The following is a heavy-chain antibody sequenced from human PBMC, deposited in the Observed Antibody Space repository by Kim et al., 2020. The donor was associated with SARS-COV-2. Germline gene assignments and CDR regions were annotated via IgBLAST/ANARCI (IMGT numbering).Heavy chain of an antibody. V-gene: IGHV4-34*01. CDR1: GGSFSGYY. CDR2: INHSGST. CDR3: ARGGYCSGGSCYCLGDCFGY. Sequence: SETLSLTCAVYGGSFSGYYWSWIRQPPGKGLEWIGEINHSGSTNYNPSLKSRVTISVDTSKNQFSLKLSSVTAADTAVYYCARGGYCSGGSCYCLGDCFGYWGQGTLVTVSS. J-gene: IGHJ4*02. D-gene: IGHD2-15*01.